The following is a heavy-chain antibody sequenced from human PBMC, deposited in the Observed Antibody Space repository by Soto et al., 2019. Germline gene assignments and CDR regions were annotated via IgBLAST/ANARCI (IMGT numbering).Heavy chain of an antibody. J-gene: IGHJ6*02. Sequence: ASVKVSCKASGYTCTVYYMHCVLQSPVRGRDGMGCINPNSGGTNYAQKFQGWVTMTRDTSISTAYMELSRLRSDDTAVYYCARERPRITMVRGVRNYYGMDVWGQGTTVTVSS. CDR3: ARERPRITMVRGVRNYYGMDV. CDR1: GYTCTVYY. D-gene: IGHD3-10*01. CDR2: INPNSGGT. V-gene: IGHV1-2*04.